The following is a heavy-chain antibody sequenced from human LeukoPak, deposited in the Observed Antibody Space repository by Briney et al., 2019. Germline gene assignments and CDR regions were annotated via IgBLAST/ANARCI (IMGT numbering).Heavy chain of an antibody. Sequence: GGSLRLSCAASGFTFSSYAMNWVRQAPGKGLEWVSAISGSGGSTYYADSVKGRFTISRDNSKNTLYLQMNSLRAEGTAVYYCAKGEQRWLQLCYFDYWGQGTLVTVSS. J-gene: IGHJ4*02. V-gene: IGHV3-23*01. CDR1: GFTFSSYA. CDR2: ISGSGGST. CDR3: AKGEQRWLQLCYFDY. D-gene: IGHD5-24*01.